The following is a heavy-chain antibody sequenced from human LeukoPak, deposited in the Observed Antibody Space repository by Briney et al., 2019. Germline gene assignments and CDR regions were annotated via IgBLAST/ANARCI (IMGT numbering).Heavy chain of an antibody. Sequence: GGSLRLSCAASGFTFSSYAMSWVRQAPGKGLEWVSSISSSGGSTYYADSVKGRFTISRDNFKNTLYLQMNSLRAEDTAVYYCAIHRNIVAAGFDYWGQGTLVTVSS. CDR1: GFTFSSYA. V-gene: IGHV3-23*01. CDR2: ISSSGGST. D-gene: IGHD6-13*01. J-gene: IGHJ4*02. CDR3: AIHRNIVAAGFDY.